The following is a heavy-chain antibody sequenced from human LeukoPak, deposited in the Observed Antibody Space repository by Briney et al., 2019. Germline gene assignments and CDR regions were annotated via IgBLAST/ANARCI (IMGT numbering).Heavy chain of an antibody. Sequence: SETLSLTCTVSGYSVSSGYYWGWIRQPPGKGLEWIGSIYHSGSTYYNPSLKSRVTISVDTSENQFSLKLSSVTAADTAVYYCARGPPTRRGEKFFDYWGQGTLVTVSS. V-gene: IGHV4-38-2*02. D-gene: IGHD5-24*01. J-gene: IGHJ4*02. CDR1: GYSVSSGYY. CDR2: IYHSGST. CDR3: ARGPPTRRGEKFFDY.